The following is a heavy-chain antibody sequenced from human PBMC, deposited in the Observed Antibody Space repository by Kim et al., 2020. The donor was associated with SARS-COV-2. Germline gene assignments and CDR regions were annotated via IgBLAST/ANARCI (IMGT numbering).Heavy chain of an antibody. D-gene: IGHD5-18*01. V-gene: IGHV3-33*05. CDR3: ARGEWIQLHSDAFDI. CDR2: ISYDGSNK. Sequence: GGSLRLSCAASGFTFSSYGMHWVRQAPGKGLEWVAVISYDGSNKYYADSVKGRFTISRDNSKNTLYLQMNSLRAEDTAVYYCARGEWIQLHSDAFDIWGQGTMVTVSS. CDR1: GFTFSSYG. J-gene: IGHJ3*02.